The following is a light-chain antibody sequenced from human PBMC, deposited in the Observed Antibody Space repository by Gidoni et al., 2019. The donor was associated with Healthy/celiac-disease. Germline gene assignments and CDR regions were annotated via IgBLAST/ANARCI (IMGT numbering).Light chain of an antibody. CDR2: AAS. V-gene: IGKV1-39*01. CDR3: QQSYSTPIT. CDR1: QSISSY. J-gene: IGKJ5*01. Sequence: DNQMTQAPSSRSASVGDRVTITCRASQSISSYLNWYQQKPGKAPKLLIYAASSLQSGVPSRFSGSGSGTDFTLTISSLQPEDFAPYYCQQSYSTPITFGQGTRLEIK.